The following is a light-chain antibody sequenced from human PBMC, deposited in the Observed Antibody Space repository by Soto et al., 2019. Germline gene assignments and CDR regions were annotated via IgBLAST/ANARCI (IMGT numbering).Light chain of an antibody. CDR3: QQYSSSRT. V-gene: IGKV3-20*01. CDR1: QSVSSNY. CDR2: DAS. Sequence: EIGLTQSPGTLSLSPGARATLSCRASQSVSSNYLAWYQQKPGQAPRLLMYDASSRATGIPDRFSGSGSGTDFTLTISRLEPEDFAVYYCQQYSSSRTFGQGTKVDIK. J-gene: IGKJ1*01.